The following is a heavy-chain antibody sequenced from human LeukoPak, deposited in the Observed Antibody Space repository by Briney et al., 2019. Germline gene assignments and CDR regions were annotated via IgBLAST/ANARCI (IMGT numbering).Heavy chain of an antibody. J-gene: IGHJ3*02. V-gene: IGHV3-53*01. CDR3: VRDFGFASKNPLDM. D-gene: IGHD3-10*01. CDR1: GFSLRSNY. CDR2: MYSGGTT. Sequence: GGSLRLSCAASGFSLRSNYMSWVRQAPGKGLEWVSVMYSGGTTSYADSVQGRFTISRDNSKSTLYLQMNSLRVEDTAVYYCVRDFGFASKNPLDMWGQGTMVTVSS.